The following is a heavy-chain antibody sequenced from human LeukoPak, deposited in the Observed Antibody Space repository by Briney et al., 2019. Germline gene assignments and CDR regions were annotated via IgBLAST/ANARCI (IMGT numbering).Heavy chain of an antibody. J-gene: IGHJ1*01. Sequence: GGSLRLSCAASGFTFSSYGMHWVRQAPGKGLEWVAVISYDGPNKYYADSVKGRFTISRDNSKNALYLQMNSLRAEDTAVYYCAKDIAKYCSGGCDFQHWGQGTLVTVSS. V-gene: IGHV3-30*18. CDR3: AKDIAKYCSGGCDFQH. CDR2: ISYDGPNK. CDR1: GFTFSSYG. D-gene: IGHD2-15*01.